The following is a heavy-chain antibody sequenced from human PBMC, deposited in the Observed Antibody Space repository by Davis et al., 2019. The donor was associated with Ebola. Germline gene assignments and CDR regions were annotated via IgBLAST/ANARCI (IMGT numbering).Heavy chain of an antibody. Sequence: GESLKISCAASGFTFSTYDMTWVRQAPGKGLEWVGRIKSETDGGTTDYAAPVKGRFTISRDFSTHTLNLQMNSLKIEDTGIYYCAIGDSGSRLEYWGQGALVTVSS. V-gene: IGHV3-15*01. CDR3: AIGDSGSRLEY. J-gene: IGHJ4*02. CDR1: GFTFSTYD. D-gene: IGHD1-26*01. CDR2: IKSETDGGTT.